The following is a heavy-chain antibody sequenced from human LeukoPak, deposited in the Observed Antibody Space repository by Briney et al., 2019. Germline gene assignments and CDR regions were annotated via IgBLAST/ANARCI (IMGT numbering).Heavy chain of an antibody. D-gene: IGHD2-2*01. CDR2: ISSTATTI. CDR1: GFSFTTYS. V-gene: IGHV3-48*04. J-gene: IGHJ4*02. CDR3: AKDEGIVVVPAATVDY. Sequence: PGGSLRLSCAASGFSFTTYSINWVRQAPGKGLEWVSYISSTATTIYYADSVKGRFTISRDNAINSVYLQMNSLRAEDTAVYYCAKDEGIVVVPAATVDYWGQGTLVTVSS.